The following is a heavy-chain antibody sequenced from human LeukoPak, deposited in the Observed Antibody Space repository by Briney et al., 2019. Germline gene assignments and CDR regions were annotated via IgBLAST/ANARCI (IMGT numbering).Heavy chain of an antibody. V-gene: IGHV1-69*13. CDR2: IIPIFGTA. CDR3: ARGHRSGGSFPPALDY. J-gene: IGHJ4*02. Sequence: SVKVSCKASGGTFSSYAISWVRQTPGQGLEWMGGIIPIFGTANYAQKFQGRVTITADESTSTAYMELSSLTSEHTAVYYCARGHRSGGSFPPALDYWGQGTLVTVSS. D-gene: IGHD2-15*01. CDR1: GGTFSSYA.